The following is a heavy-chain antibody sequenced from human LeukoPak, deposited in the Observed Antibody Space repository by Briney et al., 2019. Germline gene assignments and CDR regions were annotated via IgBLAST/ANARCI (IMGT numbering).Heavy chain of an antibody. CDR3: AKDITQSGTYGGPHNY. Sequence: GGSLRLSCAASGFTFSSFAISWVRQAPGKGLEWVSSISGSGSRSYYADSVKGRFTISRDNSKNTLYLQMNSLRAEDTAVYYCAKDITQSGTYGGPHNYWGQGTLVSVSS. CDR1: GFTFSSFA. D-gene: IGHD1-26*01. V-gene: IGHV3-23*01. CDR2: ISGSGSRS. J-gene: IGHJ4*02.